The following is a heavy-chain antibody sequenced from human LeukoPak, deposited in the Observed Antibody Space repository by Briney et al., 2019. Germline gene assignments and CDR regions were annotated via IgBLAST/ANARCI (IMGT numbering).Heavy chain of an antibody. J-gene: IGHJ5*02. Sequence: PSETLSLTCTVSGGSISSYYWSWIRQPPGKGLEWIGYIYYSGSTNYNPSLKSRVTISVDTYKNQFSLKLSSVTAADTAVYYCARDLLRSSYSSGWYDRRVNSWFDPWGQGTLVTVSS. CDR2: IYYSGST. CDR3: ARDLLRSSYSSGWYDRRVNSWFDP. V-gene: IGHV4-59*01. D-gene: IGHD6-19*01. CDR1: GGSISSYY.